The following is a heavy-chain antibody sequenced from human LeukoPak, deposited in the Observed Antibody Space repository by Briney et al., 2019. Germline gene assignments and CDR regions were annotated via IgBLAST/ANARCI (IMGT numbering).Heavy chain of an antibody. CDR2: INPSGGST. CDR1: GYTFTSYY. V-gene: IGHV1-46*03. Sequence: ASVKVSCMASGYTFTSYYMHWVRQAPGQGLEWMGIINPSGGSTSYAQKFQGRVTMTRDTSTSTVYMGLSSLRSEDTAVYYCTTFDCSGGSCPNAFDIWGQGTMVTVSS. CDR3: TTFDCSGGSCPNAFDI. D-gene: IGHD2-15*01. J-gene: IGHJ3*02.